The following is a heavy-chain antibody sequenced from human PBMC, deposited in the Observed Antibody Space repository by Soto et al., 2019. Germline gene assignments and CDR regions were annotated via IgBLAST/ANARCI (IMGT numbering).Heavy chain of an antibody. CDR3: ASPSRYDILTGYPTESFDY. Sequence: QLQLQESGPGLVKPSETLSLTCTVSGGSISSSSYYWGWIRQPPGKGREGIGSIYYSGSTYYNPSLKSRVTISVDTSKNQFSLKLSSVTAADTAVYYCASPSRYDILTGYPTESFDYWGQGTLVTVSS. CDR2: IYYSGST. CDR1: GGSISSSSYY. V-gene: IGHV4-39*01. J-gene: IGHJ4*02. D-gene: IGHD3-9*01.